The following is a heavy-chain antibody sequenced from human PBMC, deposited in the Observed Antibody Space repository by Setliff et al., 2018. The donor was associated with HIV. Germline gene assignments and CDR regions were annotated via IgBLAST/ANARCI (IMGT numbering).Heavy chain of an antibody. D-gene: IGHD1-20*01. J-gene: IGHJ3*02. CDR3: ARAITFHDAFDI. CDR1: GGPISSGNYY. Sequence: SETLSLTCTVSGGPISSGNYYWSWIRQPAGKGLEWIGHISTSGRTNYNPPLMSRLTISVDTSKNQFSLKLSSVTAADTAVYYCARAITFHDAFDIWGQGTMVTVSS. CDR2: ISTSGRT. V-gene: IGHV4-61*09.